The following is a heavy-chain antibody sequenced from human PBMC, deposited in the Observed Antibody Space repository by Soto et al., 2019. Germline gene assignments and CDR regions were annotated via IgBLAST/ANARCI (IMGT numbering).Heavy chain of an antibody. D-gene: IGHD2-15*01. CDR2: FDPEDGET. V-gene: IGHV1-24*01. CDR3: SAKEAAPPYYYYGMDV. Sequence: QVQLVQSGAEVKKPGASVKVSCKVSGYTLTELSMHWVRQAPGKGLEWMGGFDPEDGETIYAQKFQDTVTMTEETSTDTAYMELSSLISEDTAVYYCSAKEAAPPYYYYGMDVWGQGTTFTVSS. CDR1: GYTLTELS. J-gene: IGHJ6*02.